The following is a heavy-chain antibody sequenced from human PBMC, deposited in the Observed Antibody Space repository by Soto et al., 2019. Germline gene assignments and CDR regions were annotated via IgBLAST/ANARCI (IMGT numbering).Heavy chain of an antibody. D-gene: IGHD2-21*02. CDR2: INSGGGSA. J-gene: IGHJ4*01. CDR3: ARGGDVVVVTAAFDN. V-gene: IGHV1-46*03. CDR1: GYTFTNYY. Sequence: QVQLVQSGAEVKKPGASVKLSCKASGYTFTNYYMHWVRQAPGQGLEWMGIINSGGGSATNAQKLPGRVPLTXEXSSXTVDMDLSSLGSAASAVYYCARGGDVVVVTAAFDNWGHGTLVTVSS.